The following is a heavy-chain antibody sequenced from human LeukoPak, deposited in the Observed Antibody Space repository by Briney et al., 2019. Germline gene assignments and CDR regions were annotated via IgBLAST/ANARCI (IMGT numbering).Heavy chain of an antibody. D-gene: IGHD4-11*01. CDR3: ARGTPTTRDFDY. Sequence: GGSLRLSCVASGFTFSSNGMHWVRQAPGKGLEWVTFIQYDGSKKYYADSVKGRFTISRDNAKNSLYLQMNSLRAEDTAVYFCARGTPTTRDFDYWGQGTLVTVSS. V-gene: IGHV3-30*02. J-gene: IGHJ4*02. CDR1: GFTFSSNG. CDR2: IQYDGSKK.